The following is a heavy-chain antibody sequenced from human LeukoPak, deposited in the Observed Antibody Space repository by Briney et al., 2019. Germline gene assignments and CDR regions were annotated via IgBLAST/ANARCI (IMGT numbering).Heavy chain of an antibody. CDR2: IHPNSRGT. V-gene: IGHV1-2*02. Sequence: ASVKVSCKASGYTFTGYYMHWVRQAPGQGPEWMGWIHPNSRGTKYAQKFQGRGTMTRGTAIHTAYMALSRLGSDDPALYFCARGDYYCPVDYWSQATL. D-gene: IGHD3-22*01. CDR1: GYTFTGYY. J-gene: IGHJ4*02. CDR3: ARGDYYCPVDY.